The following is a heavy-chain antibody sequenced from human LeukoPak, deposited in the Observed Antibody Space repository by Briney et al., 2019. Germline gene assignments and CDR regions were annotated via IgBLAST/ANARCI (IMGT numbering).Heavy chain of an antibody. Sequence: PGGSLRLSCAASGFIFSSHWMSWVRQAPGKGLEWVANINLEGTDKNYVDSVKGRFTISRGNAKNSLYLQMSSLRADDTAMYYCARSGSYFSKWGQGTLVAVSS. CDR3: ARSGSYFSK. D-gene: IGHD1-26*01. CDR2: INLEGTDK. V-gene: IGHV3-7*01. CDR1: GFIFSSHW. J-gene: IGHJ4*02.